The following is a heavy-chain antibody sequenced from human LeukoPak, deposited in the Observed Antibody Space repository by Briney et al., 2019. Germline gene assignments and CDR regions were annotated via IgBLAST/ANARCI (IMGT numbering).Heavy chain of an antibody. V-gene: IGHV1-69*04. CDR3: ARDHRKDSQGAFDI. CDR2: IIPILGIA. Sequence: ASVKVSCKASGGTFSSYAISWVRQAPGQGLEWMGRIIPILGIANYAQKFQGRVTITADKSTSTAYMELSSLRSEDTAVYYCARDHRKDSQGAFDIRGQGTMVTVSS. CDR1: GGTFSSYA. J-gene: IGHJ3*02. D-gene: IGHD3-22*01.